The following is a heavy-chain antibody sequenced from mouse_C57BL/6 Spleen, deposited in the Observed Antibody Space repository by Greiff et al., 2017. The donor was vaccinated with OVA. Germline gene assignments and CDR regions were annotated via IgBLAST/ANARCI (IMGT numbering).Heavy chain of an antibody. J-gene: IGHJ4*01. D-gene: IGHD1-1*01. CDR3: ARNNYGSSPYAMDY. CDR2: IWTGGGT. V-gene: IGHV2-9-1*01. CDR1: GFSLTSYA. Sequence: QVQLVESGPGLVAPSQSLSITCTVSGFSLTSYAISWVRQPPGKGLEWLGVIWTGGGTNYNSALKSRLSISKDNSKSQVFLKMNSLQTDDTARYYCARNNYGSSPYAMDYWGQGTSVTVSS.